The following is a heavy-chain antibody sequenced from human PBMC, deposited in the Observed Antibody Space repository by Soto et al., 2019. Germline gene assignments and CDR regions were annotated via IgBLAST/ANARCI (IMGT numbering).Heavy chain of an antibody. CDR2: IYYSGST. V-gene: IGHV4-59*12. J-gene: IGHJ4*02. Sequence: SETLSLTCTVSGVSISSYYWSWIRQPPGKGLEWIGYIYYSGSTNYNPSLKSRVTISVDTSKNQFSLTITNMDPGDTATYFCAHAGDYDLLTFDHWGPGTLVTVSS. CDR1: GVSISSYY. D-gene: IGHD4-17*01. CDR3: AHAGDYDLLTFDH.